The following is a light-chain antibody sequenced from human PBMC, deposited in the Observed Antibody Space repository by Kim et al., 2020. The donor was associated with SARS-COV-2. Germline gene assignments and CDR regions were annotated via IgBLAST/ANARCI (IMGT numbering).Light chain of an antibody. V-gene: IGLV2-14*03. CDR2: DVS. CDR1: SSDVGYYNY. CDR3: SSYTSSTTLV. Sequence: GQSITISCTGTSSDVGYYNYVSWYQQHPGKAPKRIIYDVSNRPSGVSNRFSGSKSGNTASLTISGLQAEDEADYYCSSYTSSTTLVFGGGTQLTVL. J-gene: IGLJ3*02.